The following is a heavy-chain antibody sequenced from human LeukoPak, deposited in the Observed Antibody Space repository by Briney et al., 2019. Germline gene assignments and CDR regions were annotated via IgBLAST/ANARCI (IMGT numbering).Heavy chain of an antibody. CDR2: INHSGST. V-gene: IGHV4-34*01. D-gene: IGHD2-2*01. J-gene: IGHJ6*04. Sequence: PSETLSLTCAVYGGSFSGYYWSWIRQPPGKGLEWIGEINHSGSTNYNPSLKSRVTISVDTSKNQFSLKVTSVTAADTAVDYCARGVVADRGEDYYYYGWDVGAKGTRVTVSS. CDR3: ARGVVADRGEDYYYYGWDV. CDR1: GGSFSGYY.